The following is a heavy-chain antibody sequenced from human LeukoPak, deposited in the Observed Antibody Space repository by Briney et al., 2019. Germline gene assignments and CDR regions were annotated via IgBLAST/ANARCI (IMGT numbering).Heavy chain of an antibody. CDR3: ARRDESAGYYYGFNP. Sequence: KPSETLSLTCSVSGGPINNYFWNWIPQPPGKGLEWIGYVSYSGSTSYSPSLRSRVTISVDRSKNQFSLRLTSVTAADTAVYFCARRDESAGYYYGFNPWGQGTLVTVSS. CDR2: VSYSGST. V-gene: IGHV4-59*01. CDR1: GGPINNYF. D-gene: IGHD3-22*01. J-gene: IGHJ5*02.